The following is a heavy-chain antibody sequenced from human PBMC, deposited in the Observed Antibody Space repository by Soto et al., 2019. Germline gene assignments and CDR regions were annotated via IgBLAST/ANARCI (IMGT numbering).Heavy chain of an antibody. V-gene: IGHV3-23*01. J-gene: IGHJ4*02. CDR2: ITDTGGDA. CDR3: AKENIVVVTSGDFDY. D-gene: IGHD2-21*02. CDR1: GITFGSRA. Sequence: EVQLLESGGDLIQPGGSLRLSCVASGITFGSRAMSWVRQAPGEGLEWVSTITDTGGDAKYADSVRGRFTISRDNSKNTLYLQLKSLRAEDTAVYFCAKENIVVVTSGDFDYWGQGTLVSVSS.